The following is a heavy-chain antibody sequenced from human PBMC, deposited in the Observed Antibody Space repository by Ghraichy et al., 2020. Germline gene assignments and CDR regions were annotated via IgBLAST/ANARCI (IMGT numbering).Heavy chain of an antibody. D-gene: IGHD2-15*01. J-gene: IGHJ4*02. Sequence: GGSLRLSCAASGFTFSSYSMNWVRQAPGKGLEWVSYISSSSTIYYADSVKGRFTISRDNAKNSLYLQMNSLRDEDTAVYYCARELCSGGSCYFGLDYWGQGTLVTVSS. V-gene: IGHV3-48*02. CDR2: ISSSSTI. CDR1: GFTFSSYS. CDR3: ARELCSGGSCYFGLDY.